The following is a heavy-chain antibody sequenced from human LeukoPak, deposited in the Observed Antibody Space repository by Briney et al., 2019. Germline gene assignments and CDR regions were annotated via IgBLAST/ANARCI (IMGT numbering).Heavy chain of an antibody. D-gene: IGHD3-10*01. CDR1: GGSFSGYY. V-gene: IGHV4-34*01. Sequence: SETLSLTCAVYGGSFSGYYWSWIRQPPGKGLEWIGEINHSGRTNYNPSLKSRVTISVDTSKNQFSLKLSSVTAADTAVYYCARARVWFGECLDYWGQGTLVTVSS. J-gene: IGHJ4*02. CDR2: INHSGRT. CDR3: ARARVWFGECLDY.